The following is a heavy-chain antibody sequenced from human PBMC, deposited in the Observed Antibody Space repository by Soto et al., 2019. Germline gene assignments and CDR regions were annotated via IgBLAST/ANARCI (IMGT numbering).Heavy chain of an antibody. CDR1: GFIFGKYD. D-gene: IGHD2-8*02. Sequence: QVQLVESGGGVVQPGRSLSLSCEGSGFIFGKYDMYWVRQAPGKGLEWVTKISHDGRNKDYEDSVQGRFTISRDNSRDTMHLEMNSLRPETTAIYNCAKGSLAWWSQGMDFWGQGTVVTVPA. V-gene: IGHV3-30*18. CDR2: ISHDGRNK. J-gene: IGHJ4*02. CDR3: AKGSLAWWSQGMDF.